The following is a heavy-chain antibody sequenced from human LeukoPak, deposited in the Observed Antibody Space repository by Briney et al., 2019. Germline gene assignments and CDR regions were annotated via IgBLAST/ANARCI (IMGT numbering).Heavy chain of an antibody. CDR1: GFTFSSYG. Sequence: GGSLRLSCAASGFTFSSYGMHWVRQAPGKGLEWVAVISYDGSNKYYADSVKGRFTISRDNSKNTLYLQMNSLRAEDTAVYYCAKRDDVSPAGYFDYWGQGTLVTVSS. J-gene: IGHJ4*02. CDR2: ISYDGSNK. CDR3: AKRDDVSPAGYFDY. V-gene: IGHV3-30*18. D-gene: IGHD6-19*01.